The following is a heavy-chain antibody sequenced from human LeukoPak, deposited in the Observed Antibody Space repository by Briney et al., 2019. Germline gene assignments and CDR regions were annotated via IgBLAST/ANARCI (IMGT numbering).Heavy chain of an antibody. CDR1: GFTFSNAW. V-gene: IGHV3-15*04. CDR3: IRGGTYGGY. CDR2: IGSKSDGGTT. J-gene: IGHJ4*02. D-gene: IGHD1-26*01. Sequence: GGSLRLSCAASGFTFSNAWMSWVRQAPGKGLEWVGRIGSKSDGGTTDYAAPLKGRFTVSRDDSKNTLYLQMYSLKTEDTAVYYCIRGGTYGGYWGQGTLVTVSS.